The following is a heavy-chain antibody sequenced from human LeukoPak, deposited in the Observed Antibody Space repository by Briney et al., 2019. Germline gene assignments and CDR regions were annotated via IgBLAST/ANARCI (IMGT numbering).Heavy chain of an antibody. CDR2: INHSGST. Sequence: SETLSLTCTVSGGSISSGGYYWSWLRQPPGKGLEWIVKINHSGSTNYNPSLKSRVTISVDTYKNQFSLKRSSVTAADTAVYYCARRRHYGGWFAAWGEGTPVSPSS. CDR1: GGSISSGGYY. CDR3: ARRRHYGGWFAA. J-gene: IGHJ5*02. D-gene: IGHD4-23*01. V-gene: IGHV4-39*07.